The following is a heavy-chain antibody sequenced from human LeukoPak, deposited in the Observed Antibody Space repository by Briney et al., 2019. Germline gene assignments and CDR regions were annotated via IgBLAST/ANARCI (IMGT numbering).Heavy chain of an antibody. V-gene: IGHV1-24*01. Sequence: ASVKVSSKVSGYALSELSMHWVRQAPGKGLEWMGGFDPEDGETIYAQKFQGRVTMTEDTSTDTAYMELSSLRSDDTAVYYCARAAPYSSSWCPTFSSSGWYEFDYWGQGTLVTVSS. J-gene: IGHJ4*02. D-gene: IGHD6-13*01. CDR2: FDPEDGET. CDR3: ARAAPYSSSWCPTFSSSGWYEFDY. CDR1: GYALSELS.